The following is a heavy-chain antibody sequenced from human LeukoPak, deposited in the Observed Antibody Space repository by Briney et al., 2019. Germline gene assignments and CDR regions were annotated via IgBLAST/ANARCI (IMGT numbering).Heavy chain of an antibody. Sequence: SETLSLTCAVYGGSFSGYYWSWIRQPPGKGLEWIGEINHSGSTNYNPSLKSRVTISVDTSKNQFSLKLSSVTAADTAVYYCARTGTDYGTNWFDPWGQGTLVTVSS. V-gene: IGHV4-34*01. CDR1: GGSFSGYY. J-gene: IGHJ5*02. CDR2: INHSGST. D-gene: IGHD4-17*01. CDR3: ARTGTDYGTNWFDP.